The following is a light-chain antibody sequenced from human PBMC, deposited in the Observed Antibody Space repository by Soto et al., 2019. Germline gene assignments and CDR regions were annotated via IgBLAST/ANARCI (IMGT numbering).Light chain of an antibody. CDR3: QTWGTGIWV. J-gene: IGLJ3*02. V-gene: IGLV4-69*01. CDR2: LNSDGSH. Sequence: QPVLTQSPSASASLGASVKLTCTLSSGHINYAIAWHQQQPEKGPRYLMKLNSDGSHSKGDGIPDRFSGSSSGAERYLTISSLQSADEADYYCQTWGTGIWVFGGGTKLPVL. CDR1: SGHINYA.